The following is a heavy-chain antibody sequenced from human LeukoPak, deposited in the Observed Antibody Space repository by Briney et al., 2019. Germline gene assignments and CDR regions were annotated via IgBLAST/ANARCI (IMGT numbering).Heavy chain of an antibody. V-gene: IGHV4-39*07. J-gene: IGHJ5*02. CDR3: ARRHCSSTSCFWFDP. D-gene: IGHD2-2*01. CDR2: IYYSGST. CDR1: GGSISSSSYY. Sequence: PSETLSLTCTVSGGSISSSSYYWGWIRQPPGKGLEWIGSIYYSGSTNYNPSLKSRVTISVDTSKNQFSLKLSSVTAADTAVYYCARRHCSSTSCFWFDPWGQGTLVTVSS.